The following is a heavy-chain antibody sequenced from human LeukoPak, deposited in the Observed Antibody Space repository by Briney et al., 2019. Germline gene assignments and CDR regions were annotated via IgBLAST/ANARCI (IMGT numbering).Heavy chain of an antibody. Sequence: GGSLRLSCAASGFTFSSYGMHWVRQAPGKGLEWVAFIRYDGSNKYYADSVKGRFTISRDNSKNTLYLQMNSLRVEDTAVYYCAKDCGYSYGWQYYYYMDVWGKGTTVTVSS. J-gene: IGHJ6*03. CDR3: AKDCGYSYGWQYYYYMDV. CDR2: IRYDGSNK. V-gene: IGHV3-30*02. D-gene: IGHD5-18*01. CDR1: GFTFSSYG.